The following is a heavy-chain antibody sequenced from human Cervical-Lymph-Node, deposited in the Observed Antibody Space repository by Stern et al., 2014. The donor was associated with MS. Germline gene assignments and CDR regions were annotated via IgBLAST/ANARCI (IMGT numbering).Heavy chain of an antibody. Sequence: EVQLVQSGAEVKKPGESLKISCRASGYTFSNFWIGWVRQMPGKGLEWVGVIYPADSDTTSSPSFQGQVTISADESISTAYLQWRSLKASDTAMYYCVRRRDSAGYDTFDLWGQGTMLIVSS. D-gene: IGHD3-22*01. CDR2: IYPADSDT. J-gene: IGHJ3*01. CDR1: GYTFSNFW. CDR3: VRRRDSAGYDTFDL. V-gene: IGHV5-51*01.